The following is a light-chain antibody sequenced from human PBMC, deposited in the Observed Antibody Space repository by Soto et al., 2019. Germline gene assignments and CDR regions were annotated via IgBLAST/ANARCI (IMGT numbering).Light chain of an antibody. CDR3: SSYTSSSTYYV. CDR2: DVS. Sequence: QSALTQPASVSGSPGQSITISCTGTSSDVGGYNYVSWYQQHPGKAPKLMIYDVSNRPSGVSNRFSGSKSGNTASLTISGLHAEDEADYYCSSYTSSSTYYVCGTGTKLTVL. CDR1: SSDVGGYNY. V-gene: IGLV2-14*01. J-gene: IGLJ1*01.